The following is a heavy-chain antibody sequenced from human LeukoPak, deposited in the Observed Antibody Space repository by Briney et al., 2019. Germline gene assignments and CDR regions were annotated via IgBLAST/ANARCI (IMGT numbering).Heavy chain of an antibody. CDR1: GHTFTSLR. D-gene: IGHD6-19*01. V-gene: IGHV1-46*01. CDR3: ARQGTYSSAIGMGY. CDR2: MSPSDGST. Sequence: VASVKVSCTASGHTFTSLRVHWVRQAPGQGLEWMGIMSPSDGSTDYAQKFQGRVTMTRDTSTRTVYMEVNSLRSEDTAVYYCARQGTYSSAIGMGYWGQGTLVTVSS. J-gene: IGHJ4*02.